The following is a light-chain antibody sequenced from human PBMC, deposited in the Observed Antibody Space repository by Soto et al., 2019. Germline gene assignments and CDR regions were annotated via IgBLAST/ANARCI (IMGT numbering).Light chain of an antibody. Sequence: QSVLTQPPSASGTPGQRVTISCSGSSSNIGSNTVNWYQQLPGTAPKLLIYSNNQRPSGVPDRFSGSKSGTLASLAISGLQSEDEADYYCAAWDDSLTVVFGGGTKLTVL. CDR3: AAWDDSLTVV. CDR2: SNN. CDR1: SSNIGSNT. J-gene: IGLJ2*01. V-gene: IGLV1-44*01.